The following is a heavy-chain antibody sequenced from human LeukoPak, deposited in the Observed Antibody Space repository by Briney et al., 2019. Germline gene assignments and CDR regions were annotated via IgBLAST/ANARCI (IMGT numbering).Heavy chain of an antibody. CDR3: ARARKVQLLWFGELFDY. CDR2: INPNSGGT. D-gene: IGHD3-10*01. V-gene: IGHV1-2*02. J-gene: IGHJ4*02. CDR1: GYTFTGYY. Sequence: AASVKVSCKASGYTFTGYYMHWVRQAPGQGLEWMGWINPNSGGTHYAQKFQGRVTMTRDTSISAAYMELSRLRSDDTAVYYCARARKVQLLWFGELFDYWGQGTLVTVSS.